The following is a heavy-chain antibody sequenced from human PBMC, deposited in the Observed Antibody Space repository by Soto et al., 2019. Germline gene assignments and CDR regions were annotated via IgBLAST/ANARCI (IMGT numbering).Heavy chain of an antibody. Sequence: SETLSLTCTVSGVSITSVGYYWSWIRQHPGEGLEWIGYIYYSGFTYYNPSLKSRVTISVDTSKNQFSLKLSSVTAADTAVYYCARSVFPWGQGTLVTVSS. CDR3: ARSVFP. CDR2: IYYSGFT. J-gene: IGHJ5*02. CDR1: GVSITSVGYY. V-gene: IGHV4-31*03.